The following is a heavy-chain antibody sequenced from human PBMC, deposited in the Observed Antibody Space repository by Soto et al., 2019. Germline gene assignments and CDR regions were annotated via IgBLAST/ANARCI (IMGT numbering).Heavy chain of an antibody. J-gene: IGHJ6*03. CDR3: AKDEVVVVVPAAEGYYYYMDV. V-gene: IGHV3-30*18. D-gene: IGHD2-2*01. Sequence: GGSLRLSCAASGFTFSSYGMHWVRQAPGKGLEWVAVISYDGSNKYYAESVKGRFAISRDNSKNTLYLQMNSLRAEDTAVYYCAKDEVVVVVPAAEGYYYYMDVWGKGTTVTVSS. CDR1: GFTFSSYG. CDR2: ISYDGSNK.